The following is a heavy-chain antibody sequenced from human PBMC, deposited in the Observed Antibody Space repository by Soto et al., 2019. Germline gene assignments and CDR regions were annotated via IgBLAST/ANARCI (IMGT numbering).Heavy chain of an antibody. CDR3: AKDISDTQQLIPYYFDY. V-gene: IGHV3-9*01. D-gene: IGHD6-13*01. CDR2: ISWNSGSI. J-gene: IGHJ4*02. CDR1: GFTFDDYA. Sequence: EVQLVESGGGLVQPGRSLRLSCAASGFTFDDYAMHWVRQAPGKGLEWVSGISWNSGSIGYADSVKGRFTISRDNAKNSLYLQMNSLRAEDTALYYCAKDISDTQQLIPYYFDYWGQGTLVTVSS.